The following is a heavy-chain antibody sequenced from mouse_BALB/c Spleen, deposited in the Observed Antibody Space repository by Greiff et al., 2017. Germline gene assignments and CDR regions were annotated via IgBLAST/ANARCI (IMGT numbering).Heavy chain of an antibody. CDR2: IYPGDGDT. D-gene: IGHD4-1*01. Sequence: VQLVESGAELVRPGSSVKISCKASGYAFSSYWMNWVKQRPGQGLEWIGQIYPGDGDTNYNGKFKGKATLTADKSSSTAYMQLSSLTSEDSAVYFCARRPNWYLDYWGQGTTLTVSS. CDR1: GYAFSSYW. V-gene: IGHV1-80*01. CDR3: ARRPNWYLDY. J-gene: IGHJ2*01.